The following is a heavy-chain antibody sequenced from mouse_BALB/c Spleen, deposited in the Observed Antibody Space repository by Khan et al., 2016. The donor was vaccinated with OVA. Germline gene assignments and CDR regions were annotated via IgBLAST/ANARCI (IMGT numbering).Heavy chain of an antibody. D-gene: IGHD2-2*01. V-gene: IGHV1S135*01. Sequence: EVQLQQSGPELMKPGASVKISCKASGYSFTSYYIHWVKESHGKSLEWIGYIDPFSGGTTYNQKFKGKATLTVDKSSSTAYIHLSNLTSADSAVYYCTGHGYVSWFTYWGQGTLVTVSA. J-gene: IGHJ3*01. CDR3: TGHGYVSWFTY. CDR1: GYSFTSYY. CDR2: IDPFSGGT.